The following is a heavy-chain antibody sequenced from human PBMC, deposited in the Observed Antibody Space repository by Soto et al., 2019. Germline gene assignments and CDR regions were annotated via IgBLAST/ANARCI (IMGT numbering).Heavy chain of an antibody. CDR2: IINNGAST. D-gene: IGHD6-19*01. J-gene: IGHJ6*02. CDR3: AKDLSAIAVAGAKYYSGMDV. CDR1: GFSFASYA. Sequence: PGGSLRLSCEASGFSFASYAMTWVRQAPGKGLQWVSTIINNGASTYYPDSVKGRFTISRDNSRTKLYLQMNSLRVEDTAIYYCAKDLSAIAVAGAKYYSGMDVWGQGTTVTVSS. V-gene: IGHV3-23*01.